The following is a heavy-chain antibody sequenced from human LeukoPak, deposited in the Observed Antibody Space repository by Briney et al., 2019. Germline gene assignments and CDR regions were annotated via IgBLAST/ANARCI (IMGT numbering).Heavy chain of an antibody. Sequence: PGGSLRLSCAASGFTFSTSWMHWVRQAPGKGLVWVSRTNADGSGTDYADSVKGRFTTSRDNAKNTLYLEMNSLRAEDTAVYYCARDQSIRGPTTFDYWGQGTLVTVSP. CDR3: ARDQSIRGPTTFDY. J-gene: IGHJ4*02. D-gene: IGHD1-26*01. V-gene: IGHV3-74*01. CDR1: GFTFSTSW. CDR2: TNADGSGT.